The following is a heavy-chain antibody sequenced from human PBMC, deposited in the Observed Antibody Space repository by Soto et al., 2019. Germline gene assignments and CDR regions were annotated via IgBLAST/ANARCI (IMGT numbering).Heavy chain of an antibody. Sequence: QVQLVQSGAEVKKPGSSVTVSCKSSGGTLSSYTISWERQAPGQGLEWMGGIIPIFGTANYAQKFQGSVTITTDESTSTAYLEFSSLRSEDTAVYYCASANHRWLQLWYFDLWGRGNLVTVGS. D-gene: IGHD5-12*01. V-gene: IGHV1-69*05. CDR1: GGTLSSYT. CDR2: IIPIFGTA. CDR3: ASANHRWLQLWYFDL. J-gene: IGHJ2*01.